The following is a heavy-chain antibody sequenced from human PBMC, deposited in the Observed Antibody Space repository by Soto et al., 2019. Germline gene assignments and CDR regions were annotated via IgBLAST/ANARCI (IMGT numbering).Heavy chain of an antibody. D-gene: IGHD6-19*01. CDR2: ISSSSSYI. J-gene: IGHJ4*02. Sequence: PGGSLRLSCAASGFTFSSYSMKWVRQAPGKGLEWVSSISSSSSYIYYADSVKGRFTISRDNAKNSLYLQMNSLRAEDTAVYFCARASVAATWGYSFDYWGQGALVTVSS. CDR1: GFTFSSYS. CDR3: ARASVAATWGYSFDY. V-gene: IGHV3-21*01.